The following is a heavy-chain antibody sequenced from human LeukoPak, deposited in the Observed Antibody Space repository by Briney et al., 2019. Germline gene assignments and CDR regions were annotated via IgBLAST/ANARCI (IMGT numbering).Heavy chain of an antibody. D-gene: IGHD4-23*01. J-gene: IGHJ4*02. CDR2: IIPIFGTA. Sequence: SVKVSCKASGGTFSSYAISWVRQAPGQGLEWMGGIIPIFGTANYAQKFQGRVTITADKSTSTAYMELSSLRSEDTAVYYCARGVVGNSAPYYFDYWGQGTLVTVSS. CDR1: GGTFSSYA. V-gene: IGHV1-69*06. CDR3: ARGVVGNSAPYYFDY.